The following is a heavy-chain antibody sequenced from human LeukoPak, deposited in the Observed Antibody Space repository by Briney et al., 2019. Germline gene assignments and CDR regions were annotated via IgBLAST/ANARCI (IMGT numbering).Heavy chain of an antibody. CDR1: GFIFSNYG. V-gene: IGHV3-33*06. D-gene: IGHD3/OR15-3a*01. CDR3: AKVVPFELGFDY. Sequence: GRSLRLSCAASGFIFSNYGMHWVRQVPGKGLEWVAVIWFDGSNEDYADSVKGRFTISRDNSKNTLFLQMNSLRAEDTAVYYCAKVVPFELGFDYWGQGTLVTVSS. J-gene: IGHJ4*02. CDR2: IWFDGSNE.